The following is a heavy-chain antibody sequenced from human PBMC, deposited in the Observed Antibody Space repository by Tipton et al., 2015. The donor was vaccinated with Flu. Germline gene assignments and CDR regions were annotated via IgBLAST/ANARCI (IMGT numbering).Heavy chain of an antibody. CDR2: VSRTGST. V-gene: IGHV4-38-2*01. J-gene: IGHJ5*02. CDR3: ARRDYSNYVSDPKSWFAP. CDR1: GDSISSDYY. D-gene: IGHD4-11*01. Sequence: TLSLTCAVSGDSISSDYYWGWIRQFPGKGLEWIGTVSRTGSTIYNPSLMSRVTISIDTSKNQFSLKMKFVTATDMAVYYCARRDYSNYVSDPKSWFAPWGQGTLVAVSS.